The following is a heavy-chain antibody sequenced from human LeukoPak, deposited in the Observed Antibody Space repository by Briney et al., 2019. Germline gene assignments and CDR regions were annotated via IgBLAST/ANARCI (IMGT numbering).Heavy chain of an antibody. D-gene: IGHD3-3*01. J-gene: IGHJ5*02. V-gene: IGHV1-8*01. Sequence: GASVKVSCKASGYTFTSYDINWVRQATGQGLEWMGWMNPNSGNTGYAQKFQGRVTMTRNTSISTAYMELSSLRSEDTAVYYCARGRGNTIFGVVIKIARYNWFDPWGQGTLVIVSS. CDR3: ARGRGNTIFGVVIKIARYNWFDP. CDR2: MNPNSGNT. CDR1: GYTFTSYD.